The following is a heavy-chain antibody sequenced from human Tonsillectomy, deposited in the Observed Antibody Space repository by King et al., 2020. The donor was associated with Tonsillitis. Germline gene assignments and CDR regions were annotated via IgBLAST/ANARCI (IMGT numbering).Heavy chain of an antibody. D-gene: IGHD6-19*01. J-gene: IGHJ3*02. CDR2: VSYTGST. V-gene: IGHV4-59*01. CDR3: SRHYPYSRGWNVERAFDI. Sequence: VQLQESGPGLVKPSETLSLTCTVSGGSITSYYWHWIRQPPGKGLEWIGYVSYTGSTTYNPSLKSRVSISMDTPNNQFSLKLSSVTAADTAVYYCSRHYPYSRGWNVERAFDIWGQGTMVTVSS. CDR1: GGSITSYY.